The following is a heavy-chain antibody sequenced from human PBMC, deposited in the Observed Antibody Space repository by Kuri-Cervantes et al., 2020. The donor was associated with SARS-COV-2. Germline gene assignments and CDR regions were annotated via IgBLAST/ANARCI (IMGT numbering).Heavy chain of an antibody. Sequence: SETLSLTCTVSGGSISSSSYYWGWIRQPPGKGLEWIGSIYYSGSTYYNPSLKSRVAISVDTSKNQFSLKLSSVTAADTAVYYCATHRGAGTTPFFDDWGQGTLVTVSS. J-gene: IGHJ4*02. CDR1: GGSISSSSYY. V-gene: IGHV4-39*01. CDR3: ATHRGAGTTPFFDD. CDR2: IYYSGST. D-gene: IGHD4-17*01.